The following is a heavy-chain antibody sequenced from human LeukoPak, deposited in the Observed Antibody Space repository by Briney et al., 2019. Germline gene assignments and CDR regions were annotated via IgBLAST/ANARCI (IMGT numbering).Heavy chain of an antibody. V-gene: IGHV5-51*01. CDR1: GNSFNNHF. Sequence: GESLKISCKGSGNSFNNHFIGWVRQMPGKGLEWMGIIYPGDSETRYSPSFEGLVTISADKSISTVYLQWSSLEASDTAMYYCARRSTVIRGVLEEVFDYWGQGTLVTVSS. CDR3: ARRSTVIRGVLEEVFDY. J-gene: IGHJ4*02. CDR2: IYPGDSET. D-gene: IGHD3-10*01.